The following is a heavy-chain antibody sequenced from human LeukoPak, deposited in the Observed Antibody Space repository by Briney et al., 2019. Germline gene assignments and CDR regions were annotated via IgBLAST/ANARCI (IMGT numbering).Heavy chain of an antibody. D-gene: IGHD3-22*01. J-gene: IGHJ4*02. CDR1: GFTVSTYY. CDR3: SLPNTDSSAQGL. Sequence: GGSLRLSCAVSGFTVSTYYMSWVRQVPGKGLEWVSVIYSGGSTYYADSVKGRFTISRDDSKNTAYLQMNSLKTEDTAVYYCSLPNTDSSAQGLWGQGAMVTVSS. CDR2: IYSGGST. V-gene: IGHV3-66*01.